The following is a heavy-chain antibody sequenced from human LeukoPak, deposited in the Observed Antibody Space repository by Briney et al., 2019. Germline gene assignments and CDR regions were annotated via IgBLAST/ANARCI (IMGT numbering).Heavy chain of an antibody. J-gene: IGHJ4*02. CDR1: GFTFSSYW. V-gene: IGHV3-74*01. D-gene: IGHD2-2*01. Sequence: GGSLRLSCAASGFTFSSYWMHWVRQAPGKGLVWVSRINSDGSSTNYADSVRGRFSISRDNAKNTLYLHMNSLRADDTAVYYCARGLSGYASSLGYWGQGTLVTVSS. CDR3: ARGLSGYASSLGY. CDR2: INSDGSST.